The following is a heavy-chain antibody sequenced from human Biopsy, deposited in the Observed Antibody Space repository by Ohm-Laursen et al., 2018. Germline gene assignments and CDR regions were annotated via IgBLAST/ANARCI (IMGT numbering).Heavy chain of an antibody. CDR2: QNPVSGNS. CDR1: GHTFTSYD. Sequence: GASVKVSCKAPGHTFTSYDITWVRQASGQGPEWIGWQNPVSGNSNFGQKFRGRVTVTSDTSISTAYMELSGLTSDDTATYYCGRAVRNQLLTDPWGQGTLVTVTS. CDR3: GRAVRNQLLTDP. V-gene: IGHV1-8*01. J-gene: IGHJ5*02. D-gene: IGHD1-7*01.